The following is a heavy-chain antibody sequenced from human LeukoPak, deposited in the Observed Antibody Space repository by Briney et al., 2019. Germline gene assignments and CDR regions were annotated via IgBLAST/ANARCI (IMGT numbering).Heavy chain of an antibody. CDR2: ISWNSGSI. J-gene: IGHJ3*02. CDR1: GFTFDDYA. V-gene: IGHV3-9*01. CDR3: AKELRYEAFDI. Sequence: GGSLRLSCAASGFTFDDYAMHWVRQAPGKGLEWVSDISWNSGSIGYADSVKGRFTISRDNAKNSLYLQMNSLRAEDTALYYCAKELRYEAFDIWGQGTMVTVSS. D-gene: IGHD3-16*01.